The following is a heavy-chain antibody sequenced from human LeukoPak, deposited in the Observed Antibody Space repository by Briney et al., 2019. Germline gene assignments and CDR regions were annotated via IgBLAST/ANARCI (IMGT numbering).Heavy chain of an antibody. D-gene: IGHD6-19*01. Sequence: SETLSLTCTVSGGSISSYYWSWIRQPPGKGLEWIGYIYSSGSTNYNPSLKSRVTISVDTSKNHFSLKLTSVTAADTATYYCARETSLAGFASGLGFNYWGQGILVTVSS. CDR1: GGSISSYY. CDR3: ARETSLAGFASGLGFNY. J-gene: IGHJ4*02. CDR2: IYSSGST. V-gene: IGHV4-59*01.